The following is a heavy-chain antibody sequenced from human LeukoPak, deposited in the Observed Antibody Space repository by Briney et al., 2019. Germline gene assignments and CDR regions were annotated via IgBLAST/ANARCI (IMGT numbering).Heavy chain of an antibody. V-gene: IGHV1-18*01. CDR3: ARDYPFSGDFWSGYYGFDI. D-gene: IGHD3-3*01. CDR2: ISAYNGNT. CDR1: GYTFTSYG. J-gene: IGHJ3*02. Sequence: ASVKVSCKASGYTFTSYGISWVRQAPGQGLEWMGWISAYNGNTNYAQKLQGRVTMTTDTSTSTAYMELRSLRSDDTAVYYCARDYPFSGDFWSGYYGFDIWGQGTMVTVSS.